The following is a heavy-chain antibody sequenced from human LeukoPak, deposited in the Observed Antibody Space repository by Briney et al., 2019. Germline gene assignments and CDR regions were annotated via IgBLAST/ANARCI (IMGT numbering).Heavy chain of an antibody. V-gene: IGHV1-2*02. CDR2: INPNSGGT. J-gene: IGHJ4*02. D-gene: IGHD5-18*01. CDR1: GYTFTGYY. CDR3: AMIQTLIRSKNFDY. Sequence: ASVKVSCKASGYTFTGYYMHWVRQAPGQGLEWMGWINPNSGGTNYAQKFQGRVTMTRDTSISTAYMELSRLRSDDTAVYYCAMIQTLIRSKNFDYWGQGTLVTVSS.